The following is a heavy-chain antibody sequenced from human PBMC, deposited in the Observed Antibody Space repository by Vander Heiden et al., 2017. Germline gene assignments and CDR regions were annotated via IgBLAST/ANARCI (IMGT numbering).Heavy chain of an antibody. J-gene: IGHJ4*02. D-gene: IGHD5-12*01. CDR3: ARDPSGYDYLGFDY. CDR1: GYTFPGYY. Sequence: QVQLVQSGAEVKKPGASVKVSCKASGYTFPGYYMHWVRQAPGQGLEWMGWINPNSGGTNYAQKFQGRVTMIRDTSSSTAYMELSRLRSDDTAVYYCARDPSGYDYLGFDYWGQGTQVTVSS. V-gene: IGHV1-2*02. CDR2: INPNSGGT.